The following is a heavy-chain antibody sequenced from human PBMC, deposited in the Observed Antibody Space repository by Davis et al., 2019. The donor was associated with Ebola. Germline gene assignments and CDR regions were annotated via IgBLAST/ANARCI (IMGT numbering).Heavy chain of an antibody. CDR3: ARFLAAAGTSWFDP. Sequence: SVKVSCKASGGTFSSYAISWVRQAPGQGLEWMGGIIPIFGTANYAQKFQGRVTITADKSTSTAYMELSSLRSEDTAVYYCARFLAAAGTSWFDPWGQGTLVTVSS. D-gene: IGHD6-13*01. CDR1: GGTFSSYA. V-gene: IGHV1-69*06. J-gene: IGHJ5*02. CDR2: IIPIFGTA.